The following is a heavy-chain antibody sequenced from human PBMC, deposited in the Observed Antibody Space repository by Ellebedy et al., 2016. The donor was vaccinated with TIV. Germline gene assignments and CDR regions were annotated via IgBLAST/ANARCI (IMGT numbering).Heavy chain of an antibody. Sequence: PGGSLRLSCEASGFTFSNHGMHWVRQVPGKGLEWVAFIRFDDTNRYYAESVKGRFTISRDNSRNTLDLQMTSLRAEDTALYYCVKGAYPVPTVMAVWGQGTMVIVSS. V-gene: IGHV3-30*02. D-gene: IGHD3-16*01. CDR1: GFTFSNHG. CDR2: IRFDDTNR. CDR3: VKGAYPVPTVMAV. J-gene: IGHJ6*02.